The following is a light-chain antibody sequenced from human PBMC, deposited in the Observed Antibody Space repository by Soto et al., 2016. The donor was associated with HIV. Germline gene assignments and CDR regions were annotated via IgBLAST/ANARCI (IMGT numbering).Light chain of an antibody. CDR3: QQYYSTLPFT. CDR2: AAS. V-gene: IGKV1-NL1*01. Sequence: DIQMTQSPSSLSASVGDRVTITCRASQGISNSLAWYQQKPGKAPKLLFYAASRLESGVPSRFSGSGSGTDYTLTISSLQPEDFATYYCQQYYSTLPFTFGPGTKVDIK. CDR1: QGISNS. J-gene: IGKJ3*01.